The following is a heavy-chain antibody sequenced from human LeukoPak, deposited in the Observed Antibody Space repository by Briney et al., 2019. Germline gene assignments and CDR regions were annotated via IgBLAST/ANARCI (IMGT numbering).Heavy chain of an antibody. CDR2: IYYSGST. Sequence: PSQTLSLTCTVSGGSISSGDYYWGWIRQPPGKGLEWIGYIYYSGSTYYNPSLKSRVTISVDTSKNQFSLKLSSVTAADTAVYYCARARTLRFLEWLPEVAFDIWGQGTMVTVSS. J-gene: IGHJ3*02. CDR1: GGSISSGDYY. V-gene: IGHV4-30-4*08. D-gene: IGHD3-3*01. CDR3: ARARTLRFLEWLPEVAFDI.